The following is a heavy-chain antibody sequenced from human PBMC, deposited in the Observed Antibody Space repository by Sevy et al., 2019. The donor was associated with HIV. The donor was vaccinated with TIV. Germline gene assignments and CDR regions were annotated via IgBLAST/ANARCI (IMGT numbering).Heavy chain of an antibody. CDR3: AEGGGSDAFTV. V-gene: IGHV3-33*06. Sequence: GGSLRLSCAASTFTFSRNAMHWVRQAPGKGLEWVALIWNEGSKIYYVDSVKGRFTISRDNSKNTLFLQMNSLRVEDTAVYYCAEGGGSDAFTVWGQGTMVTVSS. CDR2: IWNEGSKI. CDR1: TFTFSRNA. J-gene: IGHJ3*01.